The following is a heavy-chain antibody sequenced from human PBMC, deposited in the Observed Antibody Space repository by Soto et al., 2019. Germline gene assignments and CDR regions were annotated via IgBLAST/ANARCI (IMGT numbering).Heavy chain of an antibody. CDR2: IWYDGSNK. CDR3: ARRHCSGGSCYEALGYYGMDV. J-gene: IGHJ6*02. Sequence: QVQLVESGGGVVQPGRSLRLSCAASGFTFSSYGMHWVRQAPGKGLEWVAVIWYDGSNKYYAGSVKGRFTISRDNSKNTLYLQMNSLRAEDTAVYYCARRHCSGGSCYEALGYYGMDVWGQGTTVTVSS. V-gene: IGHV3-33*01. D-gene: IGHD2-15*01. CDR1: GFTFSSYG.